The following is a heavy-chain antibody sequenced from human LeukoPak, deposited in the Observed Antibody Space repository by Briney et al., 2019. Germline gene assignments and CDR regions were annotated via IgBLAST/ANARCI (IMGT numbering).Heavy chain of an antibody. CDR2: IYHSGST. CDR1: GGSISSSSYY. D-gene: IGHD3-10*01. CDR3: ARDLVWFGELDAFDI. Sequence: PSETLSLTCTVSGGSISSSSYYWGWIRQPPGKGLEWIGSIYHSGSTYYNPSLKSRVTISVDTSKNQFSLKLSSVTAADTAVYYCARDLVWFGELDAFDIWGQGTMVTVSS. V-gene: IGHV4-39*07. J-gene: IGHJ3*02.